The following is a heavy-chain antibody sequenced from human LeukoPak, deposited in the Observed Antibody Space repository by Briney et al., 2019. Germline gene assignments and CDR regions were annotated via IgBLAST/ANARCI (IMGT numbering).Heavy chain of an antibody. CDR3: RGSYGSGRKRFDY. CDR2: IYTSGST. CDR1: GGSISSYY. D-gene: IGHD3-10*01. Sequence: PSETLSLTCTVSGGSISSYYWSWIRQPAGKGLEWIGRIYTSGSTNYNPSLKSRVTMSVDTSKNQFSLKLSSVAAADTAVYYCRGSYGSGRKRFDYWGQGTLVTVSS. V-gene: IGHV4-4*07. J-gene: IGHJ4*02.